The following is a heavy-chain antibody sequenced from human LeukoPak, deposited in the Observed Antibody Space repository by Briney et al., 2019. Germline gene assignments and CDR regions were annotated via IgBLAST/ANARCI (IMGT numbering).Heavy chain of an antibody. V-gene: IGHV1-18*01. CDR1: GYTFTSYG. J-gene: IGHJ4*02. D-gene: IGHD6-19*01. Sequence: ASVKVSCNASGYTFTSYGISWVRQAPGQGREWMGWISAYNGKTNYAQKLQGRVTMPTDTSTSTAYMELRSLRSDDTAVYYCAAIVNSGWYRYFDYWGQGTLVTVSS. CDR3: AAIVNSGWYRYFDY. CDR2: ISAYNGKT.